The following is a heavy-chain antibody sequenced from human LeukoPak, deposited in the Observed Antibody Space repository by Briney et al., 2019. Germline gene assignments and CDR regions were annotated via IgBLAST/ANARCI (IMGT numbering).Heavy chain of an antibody. CDR2: LFASGYS. D-gene: IGHD2-15*01. Sequence: GGSLRLSCAASGFSVSVNYMSWVRQAPGKGLEWVSVLFASGYSKYADSVKGRFTISRDNSENTLYLQMNSLRVEDTAVYYCARLEGGGPNWFDPWGQGTLVTVSS. CDR3: ARLEGGGPNWFDP. J-gene: IGHJ5*02. V-gene: IGHV3-66*01. CDR1: GFSVSVNY.